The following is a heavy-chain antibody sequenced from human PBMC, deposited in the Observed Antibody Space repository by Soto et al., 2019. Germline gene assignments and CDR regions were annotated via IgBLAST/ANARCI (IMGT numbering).Heavy chain of an antibody. CDR3: ARRTVPTIYYYGMDL. CDR2: IYYSGST. V-gene: IGHV4-59*01. J-gene: IGHJ6*02. D-gene: IGHD4-17*01. Sequence: PSETLSLTCTVSGGSISSYYWTWIRQPPGKGLEWIGYIYYSGSTYYNPSLKSRVTISVDTSKNQFSLRLNSVTAADTAVYYCARRTVPTIYYYGMDLWGQGTTVTVSS. CDR1: GGSISSYY.